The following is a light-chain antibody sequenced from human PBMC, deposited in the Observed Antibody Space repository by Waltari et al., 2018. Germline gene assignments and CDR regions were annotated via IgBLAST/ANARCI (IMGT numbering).Light chain of an antibody. CDR3: MQGSHWPPWT. Sequence: VVMTQSPLSLSVTLGQPASISCRSGQSLVHSDGLIYLSWFHQRPGQSPRRLIHKVSNRDSGVPDRFSGSWSDTDFTLKISRVEAEDVGVYYCMQGSHWPPWTFGQGTKVEIK. CDR2: KVS. CDR1: QSLVHSDGLIY. V-gene: IGKV2-30*02. J-gene: IGKJ1*01.